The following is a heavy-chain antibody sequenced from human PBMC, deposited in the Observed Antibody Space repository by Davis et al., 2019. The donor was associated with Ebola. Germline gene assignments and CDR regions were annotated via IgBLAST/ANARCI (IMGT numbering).Heavy chain of an antibody. CDR3: ARYWSGYSYGFFDY. CDR2: IYYSGST. CDR1: GGSISSSSYY. Sequence: SETLSLTCTVSGGSISSSSYYWGWIRQPPGKGLEWIGSIYYSGSTYYNPSLKSRVTISVDTSKNQFSLRLNSVTAADTAVYYCARYWSGYSYGFFDYWGQGTLVTVSS. J-gene: IGHJ4*02. D-gene: IGHD5-18*01. V-gene: IGHV4-39*07.